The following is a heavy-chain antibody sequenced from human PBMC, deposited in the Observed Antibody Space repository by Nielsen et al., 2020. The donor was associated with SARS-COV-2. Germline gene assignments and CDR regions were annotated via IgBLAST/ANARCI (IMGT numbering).Heavy chain of an antibody. J-gene: IGHJ4*02. CDR3: ARITTYYYDSSGYYRQAPFDY. Sequence: SGPTLVKPTETLTLTCTVSGFSLSNARMGVSWIRQPPGKALEWLAHIFSNDEKSYSTSLKSRLTISKDTSKSQVVLTMTNMDPVDTATYYCARITTYYYDSSGYYRQAPFDYWGQGTLVTVSS. CDR2: IFSNDEK. D-gene: IGHD3-22*01. V-gene: IGHV2-26*01. CDR1: GFSLSNARMG.